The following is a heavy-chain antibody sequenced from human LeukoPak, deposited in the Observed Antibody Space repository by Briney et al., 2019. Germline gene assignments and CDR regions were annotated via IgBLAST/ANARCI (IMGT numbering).Heavy chain of an antibody. CDR1: GFTFSDYY. D-gene: IGHD3-22*01. J-gene: IGHJ4*02. Sequence: GGSLRLSCAASGFTFSDYYMSWIRQAPGKGLEWVSYISSSGSTIYYADSVKGRFTISRDNSKNTLYLQMNSLRAEDTAVYYCATEGIVVPITDPFDYWGQGTLVTVSS. V-gene: IGHV3-11*01. CDR3: ATEGIVVPITDPFDY. CDR2: ISSSGSTI.